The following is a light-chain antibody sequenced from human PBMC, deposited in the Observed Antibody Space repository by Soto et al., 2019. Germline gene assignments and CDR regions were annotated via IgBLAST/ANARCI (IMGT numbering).Light chain of an antibody. CDR1: QSISTW. J-gene: IGKJ1*01. V-gene: IGKV1-5*03. Sequence: DIQMTQSPSTLSASVGDRVTITCRASQSISTWLAWYQQKPGKAPKLLIHKGSTLESGAPSRFSGSGSGTEFTLTISSMHTDDFETYFCQQYHTYSALGQGTKVEIK. CDR3: QQYHTYSA. CDR2: KGS.